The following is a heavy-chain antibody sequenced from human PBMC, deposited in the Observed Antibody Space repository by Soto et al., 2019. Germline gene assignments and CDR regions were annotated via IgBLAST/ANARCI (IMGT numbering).Heavy chain of an antibody. CDR1: GFSLSTSGVG. J-gene: IGHJ3*02. CDR3: ARSGHYCSGGRCDVGAFDS. D-gene: IGHD2-15*01. V-gene: IGHV2-5*02. Sequence: QITLKESGPTLVKPTQTLTLTCTFSGFSLSTSGVGVGWIRQPPGKALEWLALIYWDDDKRYSPSLKSRLTITKDTSKNQVVLTMTNMDPVDTATYYCARSGHYCSGGRCDVGAFDSWGHGTMVTVAS. CDR2: IYWDDDK.